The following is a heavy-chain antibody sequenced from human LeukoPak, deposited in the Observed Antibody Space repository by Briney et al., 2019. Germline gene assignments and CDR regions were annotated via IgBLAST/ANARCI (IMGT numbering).Heavy chain of an antibody. D-gene: IGHD3-22*01. CDR1: GYSLTNNW. Sequence: ESLKISCKVSGYSLTNNWIGLVRQVPGKGLELMGLIYPGDSDTRYSPSFQGQVTFSVDKSISTALLQWSSLKASDTAMYYCARVVNYDTSGYQTKNWFDPWGQGTLVTVSS. V-gene: IGHV5-51*01. J-gene: IGHJ5*02. CDR2: IYPGDSDT. CDR3: ARVVNYDTSGYQTKNWFDP.